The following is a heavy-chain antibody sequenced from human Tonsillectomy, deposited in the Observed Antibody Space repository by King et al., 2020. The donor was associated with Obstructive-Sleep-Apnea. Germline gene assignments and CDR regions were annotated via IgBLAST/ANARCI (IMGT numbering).Heavy chain of an antibody. V-gene: IGHV3-49*03. CDR2: IRGKAYGGTT. CDR1: GFTFGDYA. Sequence: EVQLVESGGGLVQPGRSLRLSCTASGFTFGDYAMSWFRQAPGKGLEWVSFIRGKAYGGTTEYAASVKGRFTISRDDSKSIAYLQMNSLKTEDTAVYYCSREGRLRFLEWPPPMGAGDYWGQGTLVTVSS. J-gene: IGHJ4*02. D-gene: IGHD3-3*01. CDR3: SREGRLRFLEWPPPMGAGDY.